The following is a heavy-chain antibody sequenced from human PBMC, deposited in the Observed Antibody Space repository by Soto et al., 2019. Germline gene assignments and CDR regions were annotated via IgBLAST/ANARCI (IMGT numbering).Heavy chain of an antibody. D-gene: IGHD7-27*01. CDR1: GFTFSIFA. CDR2: ISGRGVNT. V-gene: IGHV3-23*01. J-gene: IGHJ3*02. CDR3: AKDRGTGDYGVNAVDI. Sequence: EVQLLESGGGLVQPGGSLRLSCAASGFTFSIFAMSWVRQAPGKGLEWVSTISGRGVNTYYADSVKGRFTISRDNSKNTLNLQMNGLRGEDTAVYYCAKDRGTGDYGVNAVDIWGQGTMVTVSS.